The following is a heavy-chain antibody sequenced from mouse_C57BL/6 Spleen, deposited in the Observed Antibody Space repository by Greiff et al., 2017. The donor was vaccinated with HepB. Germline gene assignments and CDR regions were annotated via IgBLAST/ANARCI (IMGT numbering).Heavy chain of an antibody. Sequence: VQLQHSGAELVRPGTSVKVSCKASGYAFTNYLIEWVKQRPGQGLEWIGVINPGSGGTNYNEKFKGKATLTADKSSSTAYMQLSSLTSEDSAVYFCARSDSNYFDYWGQGTTLTVSS. CDR1: GYAFTNYL. D-gene: IGHD2-5*01. CDR2: INPGSGGT. CDR3: ARSDSNYFDY. J-gene: IGHJ2*01. V-gene: IGHV1-54*01.